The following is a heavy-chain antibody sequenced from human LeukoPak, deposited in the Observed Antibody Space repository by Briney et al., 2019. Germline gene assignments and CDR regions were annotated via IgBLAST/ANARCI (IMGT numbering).Heavy chain of an antibody. CDR3: ARDRGYGYLFDY. J-gene: IGHJ4*02. CDR1: GFTFTNYA. Sequence: PGGSLRLSCAASGFTFTNYAMSWVRQAPGKGLVWVSRINSDGSSTSYADSVKGRFTISRDNAKNTLYLQMNSLRAEDTAVYYCARDRGYGYLFDYWGQGTLVTVSS. CDR2: INSDGSST. V-gene: IGHV3-74*01. D-gene: IGHD5-18*01.